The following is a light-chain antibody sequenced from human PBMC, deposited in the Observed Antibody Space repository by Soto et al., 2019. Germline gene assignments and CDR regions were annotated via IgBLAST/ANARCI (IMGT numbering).Light chain of an antibody. Sequence: IRMTQSPSSLSASIGDRVTIACRAGQSISDYLNWYQQKPGKAPNLLFYAASTLESGVPSRFSGGGSGTDFTLTISSLQPEDFATYYCQQSFSTPWTFGQGTKGDIK. V-gene: IGKV1-39*01. CDR1: QSISDY. CDR2: AAS. J-gene: IGKJ1*01. CDR3: QQSFSTPWT.